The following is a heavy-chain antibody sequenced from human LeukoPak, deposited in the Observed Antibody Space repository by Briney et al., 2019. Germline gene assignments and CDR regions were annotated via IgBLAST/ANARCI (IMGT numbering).Heavy chain of an antibody. J-gene: IGHJ4*02. V-gene: IGHV3-23*01. D-gene: IGHD1-26*01. CDR1: GFTFSSYA. CDR2: ISGSGGST. Sequence: PGGSLRLSGAASGFTFSSYAMSWVRQAPGKGLEWVSAISGSGGSTYYADSVKGRFTISRDNSKNTLYLQMNSLRAEDTAVYYCAKGPEASRELLDDYWGQGTLVTVSS. CDR3: AKGPEASRELLDDY.